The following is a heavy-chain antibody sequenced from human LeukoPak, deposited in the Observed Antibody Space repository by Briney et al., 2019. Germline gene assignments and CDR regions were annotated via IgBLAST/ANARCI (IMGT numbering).Heavy chain of an antibody. CDR2: INPNSGGT. CDR3: ARASSPTYSSGWRGPYFDY. V-gene: IGHV1-2*02. J-gene: IGHJ4*02. D-gene: IGHD6-19*01. Sequence: GASVKVSCKASGYTFTGYYMNWVRQAPGQGLEWMGWINPNSGGTNYAQKFQGRVTMTRDTSISTAYMELSRLRSDDTAVYDCARASSPTYSSGWRGPYFDYWGQGTLVTVSS. CDR1: GYTFTGYY.